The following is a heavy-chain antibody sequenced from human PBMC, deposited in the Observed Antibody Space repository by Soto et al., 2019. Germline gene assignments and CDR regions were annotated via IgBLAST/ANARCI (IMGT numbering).Heavy chain of an antibody. Sequence: PGGSLRLSCAASGFTFSSYSMNWVRQAPGKGLEWVSSISSSSSYIYYADSVKGRFTISRDNAKNSLYLQMNSLRAEDTAVYYCARDRDNFGFGLERPHGYYYYGMDVWGQGTTVTVSS. J-gene: IGHJ6*02. V-gene: IGHV3-21*01. D-gene: IGHD1-1*01. CDR1: GFTFSSYS. CDR3: ARDRDNFGFGLERPHGYYYYGMDV. CDR2: ISSSSSYI.